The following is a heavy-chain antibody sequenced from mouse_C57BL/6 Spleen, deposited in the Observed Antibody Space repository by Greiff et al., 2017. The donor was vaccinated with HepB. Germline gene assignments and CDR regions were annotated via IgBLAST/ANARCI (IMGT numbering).Heavy chain of an antibody. Sequence: VQLQQSGAELVKPGASVKLSCKASGYTFTEYTIHWVKQRSGQGLEWIGWFYPGSGSIKYNEKFKDKATLTADKSSSTVYMELSRLTSEDSAVYFCARHEDLWVYYYGSILYYFDYWGQGTTLTVSS. J-gene: IGHJ2*01. CDR3: ARHEDLWVYYYGSILYYFDY. V-gene: IGHV1-62-2*01. D-gene: IGHD1-1*01. CDR1: GYTFTEYT. CDR2: FYPGSGSI.